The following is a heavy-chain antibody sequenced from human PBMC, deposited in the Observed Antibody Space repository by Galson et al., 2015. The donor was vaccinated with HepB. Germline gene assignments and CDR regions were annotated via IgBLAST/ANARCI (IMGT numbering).Heavy chain of an antibody. Sequence: SLRLSCAASGFTFSSYSMNWVRQAPGKGLEWVSYISSSSSTIYYADSVKGRFTISRDNAKNSLYLQMNSLRAEDTAVYYCARDDSYYEYVRGSYRFVSQYYFDYWGQGTLVTVSS. CDR2: ISSSSSTI. CDR3: ARDDSYYEYVRGSYRFVSQYYFDY. J-gene: IGHJ4*02. CDR1: GFTFSSYS. V-gene: IGHV3-48*01. D-gene: IGHD3-16*02.